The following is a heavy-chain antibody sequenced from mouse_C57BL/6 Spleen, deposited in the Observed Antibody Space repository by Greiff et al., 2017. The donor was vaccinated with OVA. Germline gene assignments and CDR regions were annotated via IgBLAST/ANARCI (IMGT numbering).Heavy chain of an antibody. Sequence: VKLVESGGGLVKPGGSLKLSCAASGFTFSDYGMHWVRQAPEKGLEWVAYISSGSSTIYYADTVKGRFTISRDNAKNTLFLQMTSLRSEDTAMYYCARGIYYYGSSYPQAMDYWGQGTSVTVSS. D-gene: IGHD1-1*01. CDR1: GFTFSDYG. J-gene: IGHJ4*01. CDR3: ARGIYYYGSSYPQAMDY. V-gene: IGHV5-17*01. CDR2: ISSGSSTI.